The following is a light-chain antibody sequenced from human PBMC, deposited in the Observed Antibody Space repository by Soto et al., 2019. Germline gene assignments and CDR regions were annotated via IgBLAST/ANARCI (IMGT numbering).Light chain of an antibody. J-gene: IGKJ1*01. CDR2: AAS. Sequence: DIQMTQSPSFLSASVGDRVSISCRANQSISTYLNWYQQKPGKAPKFLIHAASSLQSRVPSRFSGSGSGTEFTLTISSLQPEDFATYYCQQSYSTPWTFGQGTKVDIK. CDR3: QQSYSTPWT. V-gene: IGKV1-39*01. CDR1: QSISTY.